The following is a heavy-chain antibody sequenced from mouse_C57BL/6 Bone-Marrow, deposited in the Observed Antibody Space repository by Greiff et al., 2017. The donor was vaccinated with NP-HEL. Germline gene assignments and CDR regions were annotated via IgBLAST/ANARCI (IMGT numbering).Heavy chain of an antibody. D-gene: IGHD2-1*01. V-gene: IGHV5-16*01. Sequence: EVQRVESEGGLVQPGSSMKLSCTASGFTFSDYYMAWVRQVPEKGLEWVANINYDGSSTYYLDSLKSRFIISRDNAKNILYLQMSSLKSEDTATYYCAREGGIYYGNYDYFDYWGQGTTLTVSS. CDR3: AREGGIYYGNYDYFDY. CDR2: INYDGSST. CDR1: GFTFSDYY. J-gene: IGHJ2*01.